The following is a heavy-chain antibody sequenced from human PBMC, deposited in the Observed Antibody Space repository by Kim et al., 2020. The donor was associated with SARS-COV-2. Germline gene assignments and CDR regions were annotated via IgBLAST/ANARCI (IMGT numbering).Heavy chain of an antibody. CDR3: ARRGGRIQLYPFDY. V-gene: IGHV4-39*01. CDR2: IYYSGST. J-gene: IGHJ4*02. CDR1: GGSISSSSYY. D-gene: IGHD5-18*01. Sequence: SETLSLTCTVSGGSISSSSYYWGWIRQPPGKGLEWIGSIYYSGSTYYNPSLKSRVTISVDTSKNQFSLKLSSVTAADTAVYYCARRGGRIQLYPFDYWGQGTLVTVSS.